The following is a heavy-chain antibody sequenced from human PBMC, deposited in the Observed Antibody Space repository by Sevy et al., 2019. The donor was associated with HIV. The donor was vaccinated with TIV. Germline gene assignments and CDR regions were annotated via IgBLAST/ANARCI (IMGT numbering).Heavy chain of an antibody. CDR3: ASKRGYSSGPFDY. J-gene: IGHJ4*02. V-gene: IGHV4-30-4*01. CDR2: IYSSWGT. Sequence: SETLSLTCTVSGGSISSGDYYWSWIRQPPGKGLQWIGYIYSSWGTYYNPFLNSRVSMSVDTSKNQFSLKLSSVTAAETAVYYCASKRGYSSGPFDYWGQGTLVTVSS. CDR1: GGSISSGDYY. D-gene: IGHD5-18*01.